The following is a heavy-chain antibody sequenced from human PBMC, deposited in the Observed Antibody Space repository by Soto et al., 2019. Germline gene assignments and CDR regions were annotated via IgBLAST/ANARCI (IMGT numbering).Heavy chain of an antibody. CDR3: ARADYAYCAYYFDY. CDR2: INPNSGGT. D-gene: IGHD2-2*01. V-gene: IGHV1-2*04. J-gene: IGHJ4*02. Sequence: RHSPQHSTGQGLEWMGWINPNSGGTNYAQKFQGWVTMTRDTSISTAYMELSRLRSDDTAVYFCARADYAYCAYYFDYRGQGTLVSVS.